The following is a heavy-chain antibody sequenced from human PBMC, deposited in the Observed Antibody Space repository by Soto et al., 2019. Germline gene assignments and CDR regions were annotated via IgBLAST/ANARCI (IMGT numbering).Heavy chain of an antibody. CDR3: AGRQQNYYYDGMDV. V-gene: IGHV3-30*03. D-gene: IGHD6-13*01. Sequence: QVQLVESGGGVVQPGRSLTVSCAASGISISTYAMHWVRQAPGKWLEWVAVISQEGSVTYYADSVKGRFTISRDNTKNTLFLQMNSLGADDTAVYYCAGRQQNYYYDGMDVWGQGTTVTVSS. CDR1: GISISTYA. J-gene: IGHJ6*02. CDR2: ISQEGSVT.